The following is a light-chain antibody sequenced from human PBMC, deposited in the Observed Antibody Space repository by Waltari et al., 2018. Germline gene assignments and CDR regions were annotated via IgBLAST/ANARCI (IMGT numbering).Light chain of an antibody. J-gene: IGLJ2*01. Sequence: QSALTQPAPASGSPGQSTTISCTVTNSAIGSYNLIFWYQQHPGRAPQLVIHEVTKRPSGISDRFSGSKSGNMASLTISALQAEDEADYYCSSYASRTSFAIFGGGTKLTVL. CDR1: NSAIGSYNL. V-gene: IGLV2-23*02. CDR2: EVT. CDR3: SSYASRTSFAI.